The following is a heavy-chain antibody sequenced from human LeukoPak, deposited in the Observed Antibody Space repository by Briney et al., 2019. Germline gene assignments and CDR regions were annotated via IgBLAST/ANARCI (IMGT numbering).Heavy chain of an antibody. V-gene: IGHV1-2*02. CDR2: INPNSGDT. Sequence: AASVKVSCKTSGYTFSDYYIHWIRQAPGQGLEWVGWINPNSGDTDYAQKFQGRVTVTRDTSISTAYMELSRLRSDDTAVYYCARDVDDSSAPDYWGQGTLVTVSS. D-gene: IGHD3-22*01. CDR1: GYTFSDYY. CDR3: ARDVDDSSAPDY. J-gene: IGHJ4*02.